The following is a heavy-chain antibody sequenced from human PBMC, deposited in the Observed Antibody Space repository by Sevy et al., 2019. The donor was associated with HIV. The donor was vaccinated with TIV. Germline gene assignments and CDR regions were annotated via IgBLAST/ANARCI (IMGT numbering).Heavy chain of an antibody. Sequence: GWSLRLSCAASGITFSNYAMSWVRQAPGKGLEWVSAISGSGGGTYYADSVKGRFTISRDNSKNTLYLQMNSLRAEDTAVYYCAKEDCSGGTCYGGFDYWGQGTLVTVSS. V-gene: IGHV3-23*01. CDR2: ISGSGGGT. CDR3: AKEDCSGGTCYGGFDY. CDR1: GITFSNYA. J-gene: IGHJ4*02. D-gene: IGHD2-15*01.